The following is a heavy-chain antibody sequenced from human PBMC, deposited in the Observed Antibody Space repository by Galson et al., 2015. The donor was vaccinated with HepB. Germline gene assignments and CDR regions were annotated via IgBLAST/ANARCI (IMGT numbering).Heavy chain of an antibody. J-gene: IGHJ5*02. D-gene: IGHD3-16*02. Sequence: SLRLSCAASGFTFSSYAMSWVRQAPGKGLEWVSAISGSGTRRDYADSVRGRFTISRDKSTNTLYLQMNSLRVEYTAVYYCAKGPSDYVWGSSRNWFDPWGQGTLVTVPS. CDR3: AKGPSDYVWGSSRNWFDP. V-gene: IGHV3-23*01. CDR1: GFTFSSYA. CDR2: ISGSGTRR.